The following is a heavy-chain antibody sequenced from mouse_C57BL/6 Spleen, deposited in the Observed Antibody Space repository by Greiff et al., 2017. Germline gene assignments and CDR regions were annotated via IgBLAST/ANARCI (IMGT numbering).Heavy chain of an antibody. Sequence: EVQGVESGGGLVKPGGSLKLSCAASGFTFSDYGMHWVRQAPEKGLEWVAYISSGSSTIYYADTVKGRFTISRDNAKNTLFLQMTSLRSEDTAMYYCAREGDYDRDYYYAMDYWGQGTSVTVSS. V-gene: IGHV5-17*01. J-gene: IGHJ4*01. D-gene: IGHD2-4*01. CDR2: ISSGSSTI. CDR1: GFTFSDYG. CDR3: AREGDYDRDYYYAMDY.